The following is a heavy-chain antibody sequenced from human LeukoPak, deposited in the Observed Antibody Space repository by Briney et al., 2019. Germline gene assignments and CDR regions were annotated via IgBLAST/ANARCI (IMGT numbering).Heavy chain of an antibody. CDR1: GFTFSNNP. Sequence: PGGSLRLSFAPPGFTFSNNPMSWFPLPPGKGRKGASAISGGGGPTYYADSVKGRFTISRDNSKNTLYLQMNSLRAEDAAVYFCAKNSGYSWQYFFDYWGQGTLVTVSS. J-gene: IGHJ4*02. CDR3: AKNSGYSWQYFFDY. V-gene: IGHV3-23*01. D-gene: IGHD6-25*01. CDR2: ISGGGGPT.